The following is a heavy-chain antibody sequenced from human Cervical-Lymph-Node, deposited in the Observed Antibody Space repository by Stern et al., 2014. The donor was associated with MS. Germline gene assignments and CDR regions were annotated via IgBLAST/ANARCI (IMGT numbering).Heavy chain of an antibody. J-gene: IGHJ5*02. V-gene: IGHV1-46*01. Sequence: VQLVESGAEVKKPGASVKVSCKASGYTFTSYYMHWVRQAPGQGLEWMGIINPSGGSTSYAQKFQGRVTMTRDTSTSTVYMELSSLRSEDTAVYYCARDLYCSGGSCHNWFDPWGQGTLVTVSS. D-gene: IGHD2-15*01. CDR2: INPSGGST. CDR1: GYTFTSYY. CDR3: ARDLYCSGGSCHNWFDP.